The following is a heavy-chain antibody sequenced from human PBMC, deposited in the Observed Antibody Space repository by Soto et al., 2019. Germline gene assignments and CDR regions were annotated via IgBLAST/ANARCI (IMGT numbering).Heavy chain of an antibody. V-gene: IGHV1-69*01. CDR1: GGTFSSYA. CDR2: IIPIFGTA. CDR3: ARDGIAESYRAFDI. J-gene: IGHJ3*02. Sequence: QVQLVQSGAEVKKPGSSVKVSCKASGGTFSSYAISWVRQAPGQGLEWMGGIIPIFGTANYAQKFQGRATITADESTSTAYMELSSLRSEDTAVYYCARDGIAESYRAFDIWGQGTMVTVSS. D-gene: IGHD6-13*01.